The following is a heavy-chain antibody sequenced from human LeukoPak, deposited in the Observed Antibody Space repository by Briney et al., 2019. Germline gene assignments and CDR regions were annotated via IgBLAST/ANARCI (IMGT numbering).Heavy chain of an antibody. CDR1: GVTLSSYG. J-gene: IGHJ4*02. Sequence: GRSLRLSCTASGVTLSSYGMHWVRQAPGKGLEWVAVTSYDGSNEYYADSMKGRFTVSRDNSKNTLYLQMNGLRTEDTAVYYCAKDSNRWAFDSWGQGTLVTVSS. V-gene: IGHV3-30*18. D-gene: IGHD6-13*01. CDR2: TSYDGSNE. CDR3: AKDSNRWAFDS.